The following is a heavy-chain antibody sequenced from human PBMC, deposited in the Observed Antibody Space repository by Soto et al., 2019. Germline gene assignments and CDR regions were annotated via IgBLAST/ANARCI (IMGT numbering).Heavy chain of an antibody. J-gene: IGHJ6*02. V-gene: IGHV1-69*06. D-gene: IGHD3-22*01. CDR2: IIPIFGTA. CDR3: ARDGGGIVAAYYGMDV. Sequence: GASVKVSCKASGGTFSSYAISWVRQAPGQGLEWMGGIIPIFGTANYAQKFQGRVTITADKSTSTAYMELSSLRSEDTAVYYCARDGGGIVAAYYGMDVWGQGATVTVSS. CDR1: GGTFSSYA.